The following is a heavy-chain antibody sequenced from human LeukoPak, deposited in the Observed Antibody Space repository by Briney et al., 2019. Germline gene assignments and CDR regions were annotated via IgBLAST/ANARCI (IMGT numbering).Heavy chain of an antibody. CDR3: ARERGYYCSGGSCLPQYYGMDV. D-gene: IGHD2-15*01. CDR1: GFTFSSYS. J-gene: IGHJ6*02. Sequence: GGSLRLSCAASGFTFSSYSMNWVRQAPGKGLEWVSSISSSSSYIYYADPVKGRFTISRDNAKNSLYLQMNSLRAEDTAVYYCARERGYYCSGGSCLPQYYGMDVWGQGTTVTVSS. V-gene: IGHV3-21*03. CDR2: ISSSSSYI.